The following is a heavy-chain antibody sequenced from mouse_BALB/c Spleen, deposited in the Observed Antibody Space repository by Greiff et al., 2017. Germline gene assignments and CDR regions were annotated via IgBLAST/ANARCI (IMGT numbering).Heavy chain of an antibody. J-gene: IGHJ1*01. CDR3: TRGHFTTVVAEGYFDV. D-gene: IGHD1-1*01. V-gene: IGHV1S81*02. CDR2: INPSNGGT. CDR1: GYTFTSYY. Sequence: QVQLQQSGAELVKPGASEKLSCKASGYTFTSYYMYWVKQRPGQGLEWIGEINPSNGGTNFNEKFKSKATLTVDKSSSTAYMQLSSLTSEDSAVYYCTRGHFTTVVAEGYFDVWGAGTTVTVSS.